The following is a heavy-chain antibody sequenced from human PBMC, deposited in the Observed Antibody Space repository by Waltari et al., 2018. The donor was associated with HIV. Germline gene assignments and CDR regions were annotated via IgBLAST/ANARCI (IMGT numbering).Heavy chain of an antibody. J-gene: IGHJ3*02. CDR3: ARGNGYAFDI. CDR2: KHSEASSN. CDR1: GFTFSSYW. Sequence: EVQLVESGGGLVQPGGSLRLSCAASGFTFSSYWMHWVRQAPGKGLVWLARKHSEASSNSHADSVMGRVTISRDNAKNTLYLQMNSLRAEYTAVYYCARGNGYAFDIWGQGTMVTVSS. D-gene: IGHD2-8*01. V-gene: IGHV3-74*01.